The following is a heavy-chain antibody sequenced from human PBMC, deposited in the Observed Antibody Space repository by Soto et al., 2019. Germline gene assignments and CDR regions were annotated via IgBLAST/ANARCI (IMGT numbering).Heavy chain of an antibody. CDR1: GFTFNIYA. D-gene: IGHD3-10*01. J-gene: IGHJ4*02. Sequence: QVRLVQSGGGVVQPGRSLRLSSAASGFTFNIYAKHWVRQAPGKRLGRVAVISRDGTSRYYAASVKGRVTISRDNSKSMGFVQMNCVGVEDTAVYYCGRSSDLPTADFVYGGQGTMVTVSS. CDR3: GRSSDLPTADFVY. V-gene: IGHV3-30-3*01. CDR2: ISRDGTSR.